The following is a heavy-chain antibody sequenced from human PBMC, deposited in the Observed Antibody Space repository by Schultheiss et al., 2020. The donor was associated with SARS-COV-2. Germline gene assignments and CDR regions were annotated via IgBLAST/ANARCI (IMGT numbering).Heavy chain of an antibody. D-gene: IGHD6-19*01. CDR1: GYSFTSYW. CDR3: ARRTYSSGWYGGYNWFDP. J-gene: IGHJ5*02. V-gene: IGHV5-51*01. CDR2: IHPGGSDT. Sequence: GESLKISCKGSGYSFTSYWIGWVRQMPGKGLEWMGIIHPGGSDTKYSPTFQGQVTISADKSISTAYLQWSSLKASDTAMYYCARRTYSSGWYGGYNWFDPWGQGTLVTVSS.